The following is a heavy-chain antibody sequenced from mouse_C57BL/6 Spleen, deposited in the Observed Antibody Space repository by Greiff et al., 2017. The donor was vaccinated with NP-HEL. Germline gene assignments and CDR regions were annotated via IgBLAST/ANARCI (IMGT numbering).Heavy chain of an antibody. CDR3: TTYAPKEYFDV. CDR2: IDPENGDT. Sequence: EVKLMESGAELVRPGASVKLSCTASGFNIKDDYMHWVKQRPEQGLEWIGWIDPENGDTEYASKFQGKATITADTSSNTAYLQLSSLTSEDTAVYYCTTYAPKEYFDVWGTGTTVTVAS. J-gene: IGHJ1*03. V-gene: IGHV14-4*01. CDR1: GFNIKDDY.